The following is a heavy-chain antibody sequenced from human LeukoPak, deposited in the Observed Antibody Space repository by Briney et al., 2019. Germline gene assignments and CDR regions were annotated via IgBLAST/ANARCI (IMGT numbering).Heavy chain of an antibody. CDR3: ASAPMVRGVNPYYMDV. CDR2: INHSGST. J-gene: IGHJ6*03. V-gene: IGHV4-34*01. CDR1: GGSFSGYY. D-gene: IGHD3-10*01. Sequence: SETLSLTCAVYGGSFSGYYWSWIRQPPGKRLEWIGEINHSGSTNYNPSLKSRVTISVDTSKNQFSLKLSSVTAADTAVYYCASAPMVRGVNPYYMDVWGKGTTVTISS.